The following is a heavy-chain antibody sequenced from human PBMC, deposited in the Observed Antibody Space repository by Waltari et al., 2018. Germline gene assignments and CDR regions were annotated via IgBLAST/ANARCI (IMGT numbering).Heavy chain of an antibody. CDR2: ISYDGSDK. J-gene: IGHJ4*02. Sequence: QVQLVESGGGVVQPGRSLRLSCAASGFTFSNYGMQWVRQAPGKGLGWVALISYDGSDKYYADSVKGRFTISRDNSRNTVYLQMNSLRAEDTAVYYCAEDLYCTSTSCQDFWGQGTLVTVSS. D-gene: IGHD2-2*01. CDR1: GFTFSNYG. V-gene: IGHV3-30*18. CDR3: AEDLYCTSTSCQDF.